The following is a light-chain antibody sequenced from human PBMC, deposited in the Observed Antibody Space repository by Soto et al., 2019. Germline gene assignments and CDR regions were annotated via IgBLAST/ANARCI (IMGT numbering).Light chain of an antibody. J-gene: IGLJ2*01. Sequence: SYELTQPPSVSVAPGQTARISCGRNNIGTKSVHWYQQKPGQAPVLVIYYDSARPSGIPERFSGSNAGNTATLTISTVEAGDEADYYCQVWDRSSDHRVVFGGGTKLTVL. V-gene: IGLV3-21*04. CDR3: QVWDRSSDHRVV. CDR2: YDS. CDR1: NIGTKS.